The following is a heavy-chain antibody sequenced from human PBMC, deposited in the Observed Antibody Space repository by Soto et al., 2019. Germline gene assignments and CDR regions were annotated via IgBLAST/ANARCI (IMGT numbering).Heavy chain of an antibody. CDR3: AREEPAGGSYYYYYGMDV. J-gene: IGHJ6*02. V-gene: IGHV4-31*03. Sequence: SENLSLTCTVSGGSISSGGYYWNWIRQHPGKGLEWIGYIYYSGSTYYNPSLKSRVTISVDTSKNQFSLKLSSVTAADTAVYYCAREEPAGGSYYYYYGMDVWGQGTTVTVSS. CDR1: GGSISSGGYY. D-gene: IGHD2-2*01. CDR2: IYYSGST.